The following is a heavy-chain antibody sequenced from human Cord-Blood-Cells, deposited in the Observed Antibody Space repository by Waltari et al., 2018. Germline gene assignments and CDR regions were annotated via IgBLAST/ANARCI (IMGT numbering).Heavy chain of an antibody. Sequence: EVQLVESGGGLVKPGGSLRLSCAASGFTFRSYSMNWVRQAPGKGLEWVSSISSSSSYIYYADSVKGRFTISRDNAKNSLYLQMNSLRAEDTAVYYCARDLAPSNFDYWGQGTLVTVSS. CDR2: ISSSSSYI. V-gene: IGHV3-21*01. J-gene: IGHJ4*02. CDR1: GFTFRSYS. D-gene: IGHD4-4*01. CDR3: ARDLAPSNFDY.